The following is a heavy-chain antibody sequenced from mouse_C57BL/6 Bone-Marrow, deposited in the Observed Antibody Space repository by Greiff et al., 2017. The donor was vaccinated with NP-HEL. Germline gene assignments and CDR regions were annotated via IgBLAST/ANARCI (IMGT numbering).Heavy chain of an antibody. CDR2: INPNYGTT. J-gene: IGHJ4*01. V-gene: IGHV1-39*01. CDR1: GYSFTDYN. D-gene: IGHD2-5*01. CDR3: ARSPYYYSNYDAMDY. Sequence: VQLQQSGPELVKPGASVKLSCKASGYSFTDYNMNWVKQSTGKSLEWIGVINPNYGTTSYNQKFKGKATLTVDQSSSTAYMQLNSLTSEDSAVYDCARSPYYYSNYDAMDYWGQGTSVTVSS.